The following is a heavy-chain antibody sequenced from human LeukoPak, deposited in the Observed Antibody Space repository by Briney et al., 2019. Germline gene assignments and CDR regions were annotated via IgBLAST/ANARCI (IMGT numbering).Heavy chain of an antibody. D-gene: IGHD3-16*01. CDR3: AREPASLRFPMIYYGMDV. Sequence: PGGSLRLSCAASGFTFSSYAMHWVRQAPGKGLEWVAVISYDGSNKYYADSVKGRFTISRDNSKNTLYLQMNSLRAEDTAVYYCAREPASLRFPMIYYGMDVWGQGTTVTVSS. J-gene: IGHJ6*02. CDR2: ISYDGSNK. V-gene: IGHV3-30-3*01. CDR1: GFTFSSYA.